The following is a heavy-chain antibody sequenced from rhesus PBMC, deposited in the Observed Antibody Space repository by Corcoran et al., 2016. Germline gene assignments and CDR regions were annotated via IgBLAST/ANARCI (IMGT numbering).Heavy chain of an antibody. V-gene: IGHV4-65*01. J-gene: IGHJ4*01. CDR1: GGSVSSSNW. Sequence: QVQLQESGPGLVKPSETLSLTCAVSGGSVSSSNWWSWIRQPPGKGLEWIGYISGSSGSTYYNPSLKNRVTNSTDTSKNQFSQKLSSVTAADTAVYYCARAYEDDYGYYYTGTFDYWGQGVLVTVSS. CDR3: ARAYEDDYGYYYTGTFDY. CDR2: ISGSSGST. D-gene: IGHD3-9*01.